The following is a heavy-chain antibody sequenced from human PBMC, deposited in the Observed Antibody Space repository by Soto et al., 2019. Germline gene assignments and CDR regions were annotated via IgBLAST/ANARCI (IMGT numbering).Heavy chain of an antibody. CDR1: GFTFSSYA. J-gene: IGHJ6*02. CDR2: ISGSGGST. CDR3: ENVTTKATYYYYGMDV. D-gene: IGHD2-21*02. V-gene: IGHV3-23*01. Sequence: EVQLLESGGGWVQPGGSLRLSCAASGFTFSSYAMSWVRQAPGKGLEWVSAISGSGGSTHYADSAKGRFTISRDDSKITLYLQISSLRADDTAVYYCENVTTKATYYYYGMDVWGQGTTVTVSS.